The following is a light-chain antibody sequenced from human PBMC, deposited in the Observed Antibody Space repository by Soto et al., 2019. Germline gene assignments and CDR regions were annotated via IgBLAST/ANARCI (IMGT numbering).Light chain of an antibody. CDR3: TSYAGGNNV. Sequence: QSVLTQPPSASGSPGQSVTISCTGTSSDVGGYNYVSWYQQHPGKVPKLMVYEVNQRPSGVPDRFSGSKSGNTASLTVSGLHAEDEADYYCTSYAGGNNVFGTGTKLTVL. J-gene: IGLJ1*01. CDR1: SSDVGGYNY. CDR2: EVN. V-gene: IGLV2-8*01.